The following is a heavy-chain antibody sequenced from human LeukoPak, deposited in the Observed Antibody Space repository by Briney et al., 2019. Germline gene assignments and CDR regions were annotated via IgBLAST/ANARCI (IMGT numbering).Heavy chain of an antibody. D-gene: IGHD6-13*01. J-gene: IGHJ3*02. CDR1: GYTFTSYD. CDR3: ARGPYSSSWYAFDI. Sequence: GASVEVSCKASGYTFTSYDINWVRQATGQGLEWMGWMNPNSGNTGYAQKFQGRVTMTRNTSISTAYMELSSLRSEDTAVYYCARGPYSSSWYAFDIWGQGTTVTVSS. CDR2: MNPNSGNT. V-gene: IGHV1-8*01.